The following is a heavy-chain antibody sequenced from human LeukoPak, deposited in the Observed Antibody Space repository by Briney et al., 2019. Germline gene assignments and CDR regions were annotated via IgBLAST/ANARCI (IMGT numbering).Heavy chain of an antibody. D-gene: IGHD3-9*01. CDR3: ARERIDYDILTGYSYYFDY. J-gene: IGHJ4*02. CDR1: GGSISSYY. CDR2: IYYSGST. Sequence: PSETLSLTCTVSGGSISSYYWSWIRQPPGKGLEWIGYIYYSGSTNYNPSLKSRVTISVDTSKNQFSLKLSSVTAADTAVYYCARERIDYDILTGYSYYFDYWGQGTLVTVSS. V-gene: IGHV4-59*01.